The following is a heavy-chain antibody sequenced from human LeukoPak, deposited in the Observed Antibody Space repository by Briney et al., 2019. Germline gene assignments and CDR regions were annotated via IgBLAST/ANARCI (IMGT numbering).Heavy chain of an antibody. CDR1: GGSISSYY. CDR3: AYYHSSGFAK. J-gene: IGHJ4*02. V-gene: IGHV4-59*08. D-gene: IGHD3-22*01. Sequence: SETLSLTCTVSGGSISSYYWSWIRQPPGKGLEWIGYIYYSGSTNYNPSLKSRVTISVDTSKNQFSLKLSSVTAADTAVYYCAYYHSSGFAKWGQGTLVTVSS. CDR2: IYYSGST.